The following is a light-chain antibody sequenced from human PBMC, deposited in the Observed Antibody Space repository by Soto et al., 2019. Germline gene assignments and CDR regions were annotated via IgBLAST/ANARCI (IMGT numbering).Light chain of an antibody. CDR2: YDS. CDR1: NIGSKR. CDR3: QVWDSSSDHVV. J-gene: IGLJ2*01. V-gene: IGLV3-21*04. Sequence: SYELTQPPSVSVAPGKTARITCGGNNIGSKRVHWYQQKPGQAPVLVIYYDSDPPSGIPERCSGSNSGNTATLTISRVEAGDEAYYYCQVWDSSSDHVVFGGGTKVTVL.